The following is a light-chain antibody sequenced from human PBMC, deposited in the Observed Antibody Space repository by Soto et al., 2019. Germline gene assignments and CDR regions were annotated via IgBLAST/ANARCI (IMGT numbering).Light chain of an antibody. CDR3: QQYNNWPPYT. CDR1: QIISTN. CDR2: GAS. V-gene: IGKV3-15*01. J-gene: IGKJ2*01. Sequence: EIVMTQSPATLSVSPGERATLSCRASQIISTNLAWYQQKPGQAPRLLIYGASTRATGIPARFSGSGSGTEFTLTISSLPSEDFAVYSCQQYNNWPPYTFGQGTKLEIK.